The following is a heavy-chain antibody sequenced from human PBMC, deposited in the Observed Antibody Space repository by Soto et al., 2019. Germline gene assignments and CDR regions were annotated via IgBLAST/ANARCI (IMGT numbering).Heavy chain of an antibody. J-gene: IGHJ6*02. Sequence: PGESLKISCTGSVYSFTIYCIGLVLQMPGKGLDWMGIIYPGDSDTRYSPSFQGQVTISADKSISTAYLQWSSLKASDTAMYYCARISSTNLYYYYGMDVWGQGTTVTVSS. CDR1: VYSFTIYC. D-gene: IGHD2-2*01. CDR3: ARISSTNLYYYYGMDV. CDR2: IYPGDSDT. V-gene: IGHV5-51*01.